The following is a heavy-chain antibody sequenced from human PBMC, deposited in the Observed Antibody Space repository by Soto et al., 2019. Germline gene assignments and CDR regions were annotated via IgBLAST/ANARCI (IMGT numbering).Heavy chain of an antibody. Sequence: GGSLRLSCAASGFTFSSYSMNWVRQAPGKGLEWVSSISSSSSYIYYADTVKGRFTISRDNAKNSLCRQMNSLRAEDTAVYYCARYVETVVPAAPIDYWGQGTLVTVSS. CDR2: ISSSSSYI. J-gene: IGHJ4*02. V-gene: IGHV3-21*01. CDR1: GFTFSSYS. CDR3: ARYVETVVPAAPIDY. D-gene: IGHD2-2*01.